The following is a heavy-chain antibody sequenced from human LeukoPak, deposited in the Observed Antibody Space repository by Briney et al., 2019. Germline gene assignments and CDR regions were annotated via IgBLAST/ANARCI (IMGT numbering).Heavy chain of an antibody. CDR2: INPDSGGT. V-gene: IGHV1-2*02. CDR1: GYTLTELS. Sequence: ASVKVSCKVSGYTLTELSMHWVRQAPGQGLEWMGWINPDSGGTNYAQKFQGRVTMTRDTSSSTAYMELRRLRSDDTAVYYCARTYSSSWYSHYWGQGTLVTVSS. CDR3: ARTYSSSWYSHY. D-gene: IGHD6-13*01. J-gene: IGHJ4*02.